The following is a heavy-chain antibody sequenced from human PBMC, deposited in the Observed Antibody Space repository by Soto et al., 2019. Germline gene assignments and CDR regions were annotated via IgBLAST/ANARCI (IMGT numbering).Heavy chain of an antibody. V-gene: IGHV3-74*01. J-gene: IGHJ3*02. Sequence: EVQLVESGGGLVQPGGSLRLSCAASGFTFSSYWMHWVRQAPGKGLVWVSRMNSDGSSTSYADSVKGRFTISRDNAKNTLYLQMNSLGAEDTAVYYGARPAMVRVGAFDIWGQGTMVTVSS. D-gene: IGHD5-18*01. CDR3: ARPAMVRVGAFDI. CDR2: MNSDGSST. CDR1: GFTFSSYW.